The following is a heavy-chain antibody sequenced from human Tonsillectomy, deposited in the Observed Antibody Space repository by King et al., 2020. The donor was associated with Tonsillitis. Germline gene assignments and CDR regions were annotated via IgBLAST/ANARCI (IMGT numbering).Heavy chain of an antibody. V-gene: IGHV3-21*01. CDR3: ARIDTAMVPY. D-gene: IGHD5-18*01. CDR2: ISSSSSYI. J-gene: IGHJ4*02. Sequence: VQLVESGGGLVKPGGSLRLSCAASGFTFSSYSMTWVRQAPGKGLEWFSSISSSSSYIYYADSVKGRFTISRENAKNSLYLQMNSLRAEDTAVYYCARIDTAMVPYWGQGTLVTVSS. CDR1: GFTFSSYS.